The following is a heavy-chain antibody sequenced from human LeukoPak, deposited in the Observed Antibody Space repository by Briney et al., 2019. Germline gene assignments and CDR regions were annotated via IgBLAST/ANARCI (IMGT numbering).Heavy chain of an antibody. Sequence: SQTLSLTCTVSGGSISSGCYYWSWLRQHPGKGLVWNGNLYYSGSTYYNPSLKSRVTISVDTSKNQFSLKLSSVTAADTAVYYCARALTAYDSSGIDYWGQGTLVTVSS. V-gene: IGHV4-31*03. CDR2: LYYSGST. CDR1: GGSISSGCYY. J-gene: IGHJ4*02. D-gene: IGHD3-22*01. CDR3: ARALTAYDSSGIDY.